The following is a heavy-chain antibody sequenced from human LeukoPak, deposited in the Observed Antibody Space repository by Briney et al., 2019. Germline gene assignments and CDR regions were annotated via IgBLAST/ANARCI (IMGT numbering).Heavy chain of an antibody. CDR1: GYTFTSYD. J-gene: IGHJ4*02. D-gene: IGHD3-10*01. V-gene: IGHV1-8*01. CDR2: MNPSSGNT. Sequence: ASVKVSCKASGYTFTSYDINWVRQATGQGPEWMGWMNPSSGNTGYAQRFQGRVTMTRDTSTNTAYLELSSLRSDDTAVYYCAAHTYYYSSGSFAHWGQGTLVTVSS. CDR3: AAHTYYYSSGSFAH.